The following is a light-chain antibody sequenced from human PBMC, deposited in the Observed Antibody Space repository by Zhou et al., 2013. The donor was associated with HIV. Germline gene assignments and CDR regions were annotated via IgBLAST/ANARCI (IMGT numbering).Light chain of an antibody. Sequence: AIQMTQSPSTLSAFVGDRVVITCRASQDIRSELGWYQQKPGKAPKLLIYAASYLQSGVPSRFSGGGSGTEFTLTISSLQPEDFATYYCQQSYSTPFTFGPGTKVDIK. CDR3: QQSYSTPFT. J-gene: IGKJ3*01. CDR1: QDIRSE. V-gene: IGKV1-6*01. CDR2: AAS.